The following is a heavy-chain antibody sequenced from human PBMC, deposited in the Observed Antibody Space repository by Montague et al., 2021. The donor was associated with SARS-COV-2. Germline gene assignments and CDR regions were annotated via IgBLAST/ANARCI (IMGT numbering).Heavy chain of an antibody. CDR2: IWYDGSNK. CDR3: AREGIVGATSGMDV. Sequence: SLRLSCAASGFTFSSYGMHWVRQAPGKGLEWVAVIWYDGSNKYYADSMKGRFTISRDNSKNTLYLQMNSLRAEDTAVYYCAREGIVGATSGMDVWGQGTTVTVSS. CDR1: GFTFSSYG. D-gene: IGHD1-26*01. J-gene: IGHJ6*02. V-gene: IGHV3-33*01.